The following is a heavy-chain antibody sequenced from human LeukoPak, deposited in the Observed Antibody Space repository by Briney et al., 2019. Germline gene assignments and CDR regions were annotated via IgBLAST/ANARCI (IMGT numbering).Heavy chain of an antibody. CDR1: GLNFSSYT. Sequence: GGSLRLSCSASGLNFSSYTMYWVRQAPGKGLEYVAAITSKGDGTYFADSVKDRFTISRDNSKNTLYLQMSSLRAEDTAVYYCVKGFYGMDVWGQGTTVTVSS. CDR2: ITSKGDGT. CDR3: VKGFYGMDV. J-gene: IGHJ6*02. V-gene: IGHV3-64D*06.